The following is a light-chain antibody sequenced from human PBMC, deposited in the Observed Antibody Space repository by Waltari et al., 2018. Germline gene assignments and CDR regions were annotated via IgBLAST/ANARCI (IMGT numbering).Light chain of an antibody. V-gene: IGLV1-47*01. J-gene: IGLJ3*02. CDR2: KNN. CDR3: AARDDSLNWV. CDR1: SSHIGLNS. Sequence: QFVLTQSPSASGPPGQRVTISCSGSSSHIGLNSIYWYQHLPEAPPKLLISKNNQRSSGVPDRFSASKSGTSASLAISGLRSEDEADYFCAARDDSLNWVFGGGTKLTVL.